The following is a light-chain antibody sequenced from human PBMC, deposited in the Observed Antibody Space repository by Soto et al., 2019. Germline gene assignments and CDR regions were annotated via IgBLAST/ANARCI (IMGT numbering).Light chain of an antibody. CDR2: AAS. CDR3: QQYSKWPLT. J-gene: IGKJ4*01. V-gene: IGKV3-15*01. Sequence: EIVMTQSPATLSVSPGERSSLSCRPSQRVSSYLAWYQRKPGQAPRLLIYAASTRATGIPARFSGSGSGTEFILTISSLQSEDFAVYYCQQYSKWPLTFGGGTKVDI. CDR1: QRVSSY.